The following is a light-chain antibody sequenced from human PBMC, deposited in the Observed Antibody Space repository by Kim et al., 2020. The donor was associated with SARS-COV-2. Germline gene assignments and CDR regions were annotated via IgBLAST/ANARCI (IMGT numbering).Light chain of an antibody. CDR1: SSNIGSNY. V-gene: IGLV1-47*01. CDR2: RNN. Sequence: GQRVTVSCSGSSSNIGSNYVYWYQQLPGTAPKLLIYRNNQRPSGVPDRFSGSKSGTSASLAISGLRSEDEADYYCAAWDGSLSGVVFGGGTQLTVL. J-gene: IGLJ2*01. CDR3: AAWDGSLSGVV.